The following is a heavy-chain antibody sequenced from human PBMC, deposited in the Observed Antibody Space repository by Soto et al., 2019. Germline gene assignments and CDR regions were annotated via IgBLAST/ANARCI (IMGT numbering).Heavy chain of an antibody. V-gene: IGHV3-23*01. CDR3: AKGSWGRLLSADYYYGMDV. CDR2: ISGSGGST. D-gene: IGHD2-2*01. Sequence: GGSLRLSCAASGFTFSSYAMSWVRQAPGKGLEWVSAISGSGGSTYYADSVKGRFTISRDNSKNTLYLQMNSLRAEDTAVYYCAKGSWGRLLSADYYYGMDVWGQGTTVTVSS. J-gene: IGHJ6*02. CDR1: GFTFSSYA.